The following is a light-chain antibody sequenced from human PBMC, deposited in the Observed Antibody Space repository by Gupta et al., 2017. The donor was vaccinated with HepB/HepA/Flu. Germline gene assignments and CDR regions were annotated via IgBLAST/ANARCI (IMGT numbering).Light chain of an antibody. CDR2: DVI. V-gene: IGLV2-11*01. CDR3: GAYAGTYTFFV. Sequence: QSALTQPRSASGSPGQSVTISCTGTGSAVGRYNYVSWYQQHPGTDPKLMIYDVIKRPSGVPDRFSGSKSGNTASLTISGLQAEDEADYFCGAYAGTYTFFVFGTGTKVTVL. J-gene: IGLJ1*01. CDR1: GSAVGRYNY.